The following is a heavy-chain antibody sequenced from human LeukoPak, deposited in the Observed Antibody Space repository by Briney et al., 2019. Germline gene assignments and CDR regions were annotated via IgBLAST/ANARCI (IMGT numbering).Heavy chain of an antibody. V-gene: IGHV1-69*05. Sequence: GASVKVSCKASGGTFSSYAISWVRQAPGQGLEWMGGIIPIFGTANYAQKFQGRVTITTDESTSTAYMELSSLRSEDTAVYYCARDQLYFFDSSGFDFWGQGTLVTVSS. CDR3: ARDQLYFFDSSGFDF. CDR2: IIPIFGTA. J-gene: IGHJ4*02. CDR1: GGTFSSYA. D-gene: IGHD3-22*01.